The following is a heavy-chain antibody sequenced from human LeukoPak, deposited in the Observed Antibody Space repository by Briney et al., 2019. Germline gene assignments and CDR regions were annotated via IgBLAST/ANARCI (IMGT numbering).Heavy chain of an antibody. V-gene: IGHV3-23*01. Sequence: GGSLRLSCAASGFTFSDYAMSWVRQAPEKGLEWVSTISHVGGTYYADSVRGRFTISRDDSKNMVYLQMDSLRAEDTAVYYCARDSYYYDSSGYYYFDYWGQGTLVTVSS. CDR2: ISHVGGT. J-gene: IGHJ4*02. CDR1: GFTFSDYA. D-gene: IGHD3-22*01. CDR3: ARDSYYYDSSGYYYFDY.